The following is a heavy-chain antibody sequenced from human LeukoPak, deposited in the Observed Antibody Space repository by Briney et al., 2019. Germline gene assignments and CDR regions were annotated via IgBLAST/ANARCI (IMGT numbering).Heavy chain of an antibody. D-gene: IGHD1-14*01. CDR1: GYSFTDYY. Sequence: ASVKVSCKASGYSFTDYYIHWVRQAPGQGLEWMGWIYPNSGVTNYAQNFQGRVTVTRETSISTDYMDLSSLTSDDTAVYFCVRDVRAGRNDAFDIWGQGTMVTVSS. V-gene: IGHV1-2*02. CDR2: IYPNSGVT. CDR3: VRDVRAGRNDAFDI. J-gene: IGHJ3*02.